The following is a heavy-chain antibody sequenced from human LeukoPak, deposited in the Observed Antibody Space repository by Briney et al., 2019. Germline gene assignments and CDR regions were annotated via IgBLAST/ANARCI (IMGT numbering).Heavy chain of an antibody. CDR3: AREGGHGYSSSWYARGGYYYGMDV. D-gene: IGHD6-13*01. V-gene: IGHV3-64*01. Sequence: GGSLRVSCAASGLTFSSYAMHWVRQAPGKGLEYVSAISSNGGSTYYANSVKGRFTISRDNSKNTLYLQMGSLRAEDMAVYYCAREGGHGYSSSWYARGGYYYGMDVWGQGTTVTVSS. CDR2: ISSNGGST. J-gene: IGHJ6*02. CDR1: GLTFSSYA.